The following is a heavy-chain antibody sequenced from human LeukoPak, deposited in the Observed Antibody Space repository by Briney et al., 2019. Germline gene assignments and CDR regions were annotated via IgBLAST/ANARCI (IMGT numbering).Heavy chain of an antibody. CDR2: IVVGSGNT. J-gene: IGHJ5*02. CDR1: GFTFTSSA. CDR3: AADLAGDILTGYYFNWFDP. D-gene: IGHD3-9*01. Sequence: GASVKVSCKASGFTFTSSAMQWVRQARGQRLEWIGWIVVGSGNTNYAQKFQERVTITRDMSTSTAYMELSSLRPEDTAVYYCAADLAGDILTGYYFNWFDPWGQGTLVTVSS. V-gene: IGHV1-58*02.